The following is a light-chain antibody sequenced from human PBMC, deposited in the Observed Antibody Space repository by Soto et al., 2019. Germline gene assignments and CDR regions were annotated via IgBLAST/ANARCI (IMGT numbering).Light chain of an antibody. CDR1: SSKIGINH. J-gene: IGLJ2*01. Sequence: QSVLTQPPSVSAAPGQEVTISCSGGSSKIGINHVSWYHKLPATAPKHLRSDNNKRPSEIPVRFSGSKSGAAATLGITGFQTGDEADYYCGTWDSSMSAVVFGGGTQLTVL. V-gene: IGLV1-51*01. CDR3: GTWDSSMSAVV. CDR2: DNN.